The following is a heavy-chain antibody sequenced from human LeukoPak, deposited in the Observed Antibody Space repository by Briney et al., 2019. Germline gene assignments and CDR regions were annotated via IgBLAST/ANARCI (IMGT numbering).Heavy chain of an antibody. V-gene: IGHV1-46*01. J-gene: IGHJ3*02. CDR2: INPSGGST. D-gene: IGHD6-19*01. Sequence: ASVKVSCKASGYTFTSYYMHWVRQAPGQGLEWMGIINPSGGSTSYAQKFQGRVTMTRDTSTSTAYMELSSLRSEDTALYYCARAQETYSSGWYGYGFDIWGQGTMVTVSS. CDR3: ARAQETYSSGWYGYGFDI. CDR1: GYTFTSYY.